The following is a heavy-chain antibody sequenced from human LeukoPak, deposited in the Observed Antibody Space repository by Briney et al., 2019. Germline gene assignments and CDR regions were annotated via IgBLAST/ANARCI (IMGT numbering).Heavy chain of an antibody. Sequence: SETLSLTCTVSGDSISSSPYYWVWIRQPPGKGLEWIGTIYNGGSAYYTPSLKSRVTISVDTSKNQVSLKLSSVTAADTAVYYCARLPRLDLRWWYFDLWGRGTLVTVSS. CDR2: IYNGGSA. D-gene: IGHD3-9*01. J-gene: IGHJ2*01. CDR3: ARLPRLDLRWWYFDL. V-gene: IGHV4-39*01. CDR1: GDSISSSPYY.